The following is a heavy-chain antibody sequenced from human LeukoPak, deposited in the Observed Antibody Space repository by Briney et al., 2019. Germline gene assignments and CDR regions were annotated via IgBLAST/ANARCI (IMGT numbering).Heavy chain of an antibody. CDR2: IYHSGST. CDR3: VSSSGWYIDNWFDP. D-gene: IGHD6-19*01. Sequence: GSLRLSCAASGSTFSNHGMNWVRQPPGKGLEWIGTIYHSGSTYYNPSLKSRVTISVDTSKNQFFLKLSSVTAADTAVYYCVSSSGWYIDNWFDPWGQGTLVTVSS. CDR1: GSTFSNHGM. V-gene: IGHV4-38-2*01. J-gene: IGHJ5*02.